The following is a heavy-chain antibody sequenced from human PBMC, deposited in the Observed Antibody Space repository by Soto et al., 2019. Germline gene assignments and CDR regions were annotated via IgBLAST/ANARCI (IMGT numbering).Heavy chain of an antibody. CDR3: ARADYYDSSGYYYFDY. CDR1: GYTFTSYA. D-gene: IGHD3-22*01. J-gene: IGHJ4*02. V-gene: IGHV1-3*01. Sequence: SVKVSCKASGYTFTSYAMHWVRQAPGQRLEWMGWINAGNGNTKYSQKFQGRVTITRDTSASTAYMELSSLRSEDTAVYYCARADYYDSSGYYYFDYWGQGTLVTVSS. CDR2: INAGNGNT.